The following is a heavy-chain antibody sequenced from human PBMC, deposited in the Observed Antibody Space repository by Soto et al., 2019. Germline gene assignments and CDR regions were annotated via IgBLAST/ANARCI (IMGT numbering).Heavy chain of an antibody. CDR1: GLTFSNYW. CDR2: ISSDGSST. CDR3: ARVRYCSDNSCYSWFDY. J-gene: IGHJ4*02. V-gene: IGHV3-74*01. D-gene: IGHD2-15*01. Sequence: GGSLRLSCVASGLTFSNYWMHWVRQDPGKGLEWVSRISSDGSSTTYADSVKGRFTISRDNAENSLHLQMNSLRAEDTAVYYCARVRYCSDNSCYSWFDYWGQGTLVTVSS.